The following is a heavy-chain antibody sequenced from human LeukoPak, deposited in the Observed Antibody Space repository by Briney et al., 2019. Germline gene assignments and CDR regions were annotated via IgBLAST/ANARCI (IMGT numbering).Heavy chain of an antibody. CDR2: IVVGSGNT. D-gene: IGHD5-18*01. CDR3: AAERGGTAMVEPGFDY. J-gene: IGHJ4*02. CDR1: GFTFTSSA. Sequence: SVKVSCKASGFTFTSSAMQWVRQARGQRLEWRGWIVVGSGNTNYAQKFQERVTITRDMSTSTAYMELSSLRSEDTAVYYCAAERGGTAMVEPGFDYWGQGTLVTVSS. V-gene: IGHV1-58*02.